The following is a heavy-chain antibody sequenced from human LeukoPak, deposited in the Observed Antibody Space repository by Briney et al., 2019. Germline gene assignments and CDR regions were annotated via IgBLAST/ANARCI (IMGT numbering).Heavy chain of an antibody. CDR2: ISYDGSNK. CDR3: ARDTVTFWYFDY. D-gene: IGHD4-17*01. V-gene: IGHV3-30*04. Sequence: GRSLRLSCAASGFTFSSYAMHWVRQAPGKGLEWVAVISYDGSNKYYADSVKGRFTISRDNSKNTLYLRMNSLRAEDTAVYYCARDTVTFWYFDYWGQGTLVTVSS. J-gene: IGHJ4*02. CDR1: GFTFSSYA.